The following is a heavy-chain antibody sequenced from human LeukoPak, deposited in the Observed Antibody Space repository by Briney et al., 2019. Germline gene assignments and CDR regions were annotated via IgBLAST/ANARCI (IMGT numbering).Heavy chain of an antibody. CDR1: GGSISIGDYK. CDR2: IYSNGTT. J-gene: IGHJ5*02. CDR3: AKTGWRGGGTFNEFDP. V-gene: IGHV4-30-4*01. Sequence: SETLSLTCTLSGGSISIGDYKWSWIRQSPGKGLEWIGYIYSNGTTFSNPSLKSRLTISISTSRNLFSLKLSSVTAADTAVYYCAKTGWRGGGTFNEFDPWGQGTLVTVSS. D-gene: IGHD1-14*01.